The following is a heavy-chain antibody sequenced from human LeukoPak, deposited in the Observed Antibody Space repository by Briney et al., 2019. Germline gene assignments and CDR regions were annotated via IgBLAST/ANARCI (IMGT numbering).Heavy chain of an antibody. Sequence: GGSLRLSCAVSGFTFSNYWMSWVRQAPGRGLEWVANIKQDGSEKYYADSVKGRFTTSRDNTKNSLYLQMNSLRAEDTAVYYCAIQRYGGEDYWGQGTLVTVSS. V-gene: IGHV3-7*01. D-gene: IGHD3-16*01. CDR2: IKQDGSEK. CDR1: GFTFSNYW. CDR3: AIQRYGGEDY. J-gene: IGHJ4*02.